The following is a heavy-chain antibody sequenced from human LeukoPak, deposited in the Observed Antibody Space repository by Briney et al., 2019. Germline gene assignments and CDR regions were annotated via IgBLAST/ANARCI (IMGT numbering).Heavy chain of an antibody. J-gene: IGHJ4*02. Sequence: GASVKVSCKASGYTFTSYGISWVRQAPGQGLEWMGGIIPIFGTANYAQKFQGRVTITADESTSTAYMELSSLRSEDTAVYYCARESDSGSYYWGQGTLVTVSS. CDR2: IIPIFGTA. CDR3: ARESDSGSYY. V-gene: IGHV1-69*13. CDR1: GYTFTSYG. D-gene: IGHD1-26*01.